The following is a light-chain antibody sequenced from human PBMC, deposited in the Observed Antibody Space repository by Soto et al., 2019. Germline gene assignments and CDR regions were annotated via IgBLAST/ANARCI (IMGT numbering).Light chain of an antibody. V-gene: IGLV1-44*01. CDR2: SNN. CDR3: AAWEDSLNGWV. Sequence: QSVLTQPPSASWTPGQRVTISCSGSSSNIGSNTVNWYQQLPGTAPKLLIYSNNQRPSGVPDRFYGSKSGTSASLAISGLQSDDEADYYCAAWEDSLNGWVFGGGTKLTVL. J-gene: IGLJ3*02. CDR1: SSNIGSNT.